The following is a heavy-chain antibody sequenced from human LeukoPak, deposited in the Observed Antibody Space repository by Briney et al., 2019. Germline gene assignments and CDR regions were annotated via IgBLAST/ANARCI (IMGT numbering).Heavy chain of an antibody. J-gene: IGHJ3*02. CDR2: ISAYNGNT. CDR1: GYTFTSCG. Sequence: ASVKVSCKASGYTFTSCGISWVRQAPGQGLEWMGWISAYNGNTNYAQKLQGRVTMTTDTSTSTAYMELRSLRSDDTAVYYCARDRLDYGDYTGTFDIWGQGTMVTVSS. D-gene: IGHD4-17*01. CDR3: ARDRLDYGDYTGTFDI. V-gene: IGHV1-18*01.